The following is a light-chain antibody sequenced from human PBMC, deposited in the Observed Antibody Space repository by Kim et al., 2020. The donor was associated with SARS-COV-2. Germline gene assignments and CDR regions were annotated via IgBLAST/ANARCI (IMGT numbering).Light chain of an antibody. CDR1: SRYINRNNL. Sequence: SRTIFCTSTSRYINRNNLVSWYQQHPGKAPKLLIYEVSKRPSGVSNRFSGSKSGNSASLTISGLQAEDEADYYCGSYADSLTAVVFGGGTQLTVL. CDR3: GSYADSLTAVV. J-gene: IGLJ2*01. V-gene: IGLV2-23*02. CDR2: EVS.